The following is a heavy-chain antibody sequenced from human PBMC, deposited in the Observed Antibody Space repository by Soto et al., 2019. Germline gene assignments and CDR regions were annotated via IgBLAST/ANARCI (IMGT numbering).Heavy chain of an antibody. CDR1: GGTFSSYS. Sequence: QVPLVQSGVEVKKPGSSVKVSCKASGGTFSSYSINWVRQAPGQGLEWMGEIIPIFGTANYAQKFQGRVTITADESTSTAYMELSSLRSEDTAVYYCARDGGRHSGGIDYWGQGTLVTVSS. CDR3: ARDGGRHSGGIDY. J-gene: IGHJ4*02. CDR2: IIPIFGTA. D-gene: IGHD1-26*01. V-gene: IGHV1-69*01.